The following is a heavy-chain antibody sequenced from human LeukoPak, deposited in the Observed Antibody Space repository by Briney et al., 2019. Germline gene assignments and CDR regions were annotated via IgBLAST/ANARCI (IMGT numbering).Heavy chain of an antibody. CDR1: GGTFSSYA. CDR2: IIPIFGTA. V-gene: IGHV1-69*13. J-gene: IGHJ4*02. D-gene: IGHD3-22*01. CDR3: ARLKLQYYYDSSGRGGYFDY. Sequence: SVNVSCKASGGTFSSYAISWVRQAPGQGLEWMGGIIPIFGTANYAQKFQGRVTITADESTSTAYMELSSLRSEDTAVYYCARLKLQYYYDSSGRGGYFDYWGQGTLVTVSS.